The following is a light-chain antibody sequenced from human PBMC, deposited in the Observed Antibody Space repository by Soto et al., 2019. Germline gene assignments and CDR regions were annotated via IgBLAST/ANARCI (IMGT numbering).Light chain of an antibody. J-gene: IGLJ1*01. CDR1: SSDVGGYNF. CDR2: EVS. V-gene: IGLV2-8*01. CDR3: SAYAATNKIV. Sequence: QSVLTQPPSASGSPGQSVTISCTGTSSDVGGYNFVSWYQQHPGKAPKLMIYEVSKRPSGVPDRFSGSKSGNTASLTVPGLQAEDEADYYCSAYAATNKIVFGIGTKVTVL.